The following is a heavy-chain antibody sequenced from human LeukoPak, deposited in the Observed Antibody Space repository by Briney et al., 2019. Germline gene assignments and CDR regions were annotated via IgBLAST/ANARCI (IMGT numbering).Heavy chain of an antibody. CDR3: VRDGGSGTVDRTGDYYYYGMDV. V-gene: IGHV3-53*01. CDR2: LYSGDNT. Sequence: GGSLRLSCAASGFAVSSNCVSWVRQAPGKGLEWVSFLYSGDNTYYADSVKGRFIISRDNSKNTVYLQMNSLRVEDTAVYYCVRDGGSGTVDRTGDYYYYGMDVWGQGTTVTVS. J-gene: IGHJ6*02. CDR1: GFAVSSNC. D-gene: IGHD6-19*01.